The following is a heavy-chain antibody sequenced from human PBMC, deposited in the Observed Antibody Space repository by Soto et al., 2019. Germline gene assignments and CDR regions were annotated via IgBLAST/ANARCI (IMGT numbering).Heavy chain of an antibody. D-gene: IGHD2-15*01. Sequence: SETLSLTXTASGDSMSSYYWSWIRQPPGKGLEWIGYIYYSGSTTYNPSLRSRVTMSADTSKNQFSLRLSSVTAADTAAYYCGRAKRIFQSLHHWGQESQVAVSS. V-gene: IGHV4-59*01. CDR2: IYYSGST. CDR3: GRAKRIFQSLHH. J-gene: IGHJ5*02. CDR1: GDSMSSYY.